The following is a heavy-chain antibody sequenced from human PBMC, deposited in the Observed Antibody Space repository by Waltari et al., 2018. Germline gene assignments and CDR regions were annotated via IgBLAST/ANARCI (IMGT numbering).Heavy chain of an antibody. J-gene: IGHJ4*02. V-gene: IGHV3-9*01. CDR1: GFTFEDSA. CDR3: VKDVLSDCGGDCYSEH. CDR2: ISWNSESI. Sequence: EVQLVESGGGLVQPGRSLRLSCAASGFTFEDSARHGVRQAPGKGLEWVAGISWNSESIGYADSVQGRFTISRDNAKNSMFLQIHSLRPEDTALYYCVKDVLSDCGGDCYSEHWGQGTLLTVSS. D-gene: IGHD2-21*02.